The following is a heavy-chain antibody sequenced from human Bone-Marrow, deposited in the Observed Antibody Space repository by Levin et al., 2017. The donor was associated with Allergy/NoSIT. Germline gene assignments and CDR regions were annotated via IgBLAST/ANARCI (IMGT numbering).Heavy chain of an antibody. V-gene: IGHV3-9*01. J-gene: IGHJ4*02. CDR2: ISWNSGSI. CDR3: AKAHGVANGPSY. Sequence: LPGGSLRLSCAASGFTFDDYAMHWVRQAPGKGLEWVSGISWNSGSIGYADSVKGRFTISRDNAKNSLYLQMNSLRAEDTALYYCAKAHGVANGPSYWGQGTLVTVSS. D-gene: IGHD2-15*01. CDR1: GFTFDDYA.